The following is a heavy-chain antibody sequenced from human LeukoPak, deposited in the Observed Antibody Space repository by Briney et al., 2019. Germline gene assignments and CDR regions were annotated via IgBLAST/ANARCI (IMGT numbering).Heavy chain of an antibody. J-gene: IGHJ4*02. V-gene: IGHV3-30*04. D-gene: IGHD6-13*01. Sequence: GGSLRLSCAASGFTFSSYAMHWVRQAPGKGLEWVAVISYDGSNKYYADSVKSRFTISRDTPKNTLYVKMNSLRVEDTAVYYCARAGYSTSWYTVDYWGQGTLVTVSS. CDR3: ARAGYSTSWYTVDY. CDR1: GFTFSSYA. CDR2: ISYDGSNK.